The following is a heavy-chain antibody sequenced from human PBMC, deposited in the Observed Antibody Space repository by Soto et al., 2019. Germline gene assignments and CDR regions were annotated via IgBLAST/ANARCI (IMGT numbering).Heavy chain of an antibody. CDR3: ARGNWDGSQFWFDP. D-gene: IGHD1-1*01. J-gene: IGHJ5*02. CDR1: GFTFSSYW. Sequence: GGSLRLSCAASGFTFSSYWMSWVRQAPGKGLEWVANIKQDGSEKYYVDSVKGRFTISRDNAKNSLYLQMNSLRAEDTAVYYCARGNWDGSQFWFDPWGQGTLVTVSS. V-gene: IGHV3-7*01. CDR2: IKQDGSEK.